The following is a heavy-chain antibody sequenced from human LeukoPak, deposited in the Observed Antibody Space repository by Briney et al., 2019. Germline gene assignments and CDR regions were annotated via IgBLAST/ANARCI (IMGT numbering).Heavy chain of an antibody. CDR3: ARDNSLRGYSYGYGYYGMDV. J-gene: IGHJ6*02. Sequence: GGSLRLSCAASGFTFSDYYMSWIRQAPGKGLEWVSYISSSGSTIYYADSVKGRFTISRDNAKNSLYLQMNSLRAEDTAVYYCARDNSLRGYSYGYGYYGMDVWGQGTTATVSS. V-gene: IGHV3-11*01. D-gene: IGHD5-18*01. CDR1: GFTFSDYY. CDR2: ISSSGSTI.